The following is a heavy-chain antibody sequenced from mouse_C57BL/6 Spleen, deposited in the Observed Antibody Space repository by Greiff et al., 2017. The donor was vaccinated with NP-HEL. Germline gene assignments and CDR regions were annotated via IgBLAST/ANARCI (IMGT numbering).Heavy chain of an antibody. CDR2: IDPSDSYT. D-gene: IGHD2-3*01. V-gene: IGHV1-69*01. Sequence: VQLQQPGAELVMPGASVKLSCKASGYTFTSYWMHWVKQRPGQGLEWIGEIDPSDSYTNYNQKFKGKSTLTVDKSSSTAYMQLSSLTSEDSAVCYCARYDGYYDYWGQGTTLTVSS. J-gene: IGHJ2*01. CDR1: GYTFTSYW. CDR3: ARYDGYYDY.